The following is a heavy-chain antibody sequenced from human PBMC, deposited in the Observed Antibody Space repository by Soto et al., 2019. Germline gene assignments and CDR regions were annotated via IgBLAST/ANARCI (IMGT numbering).Heavy chain of an antibody. V-gene: IGHV1-3*01. Sequence: GASVKVSCKASGYTFTSYAVHWVRQAPGQRLEWVGWINAGNGNTKYSQKFQGRVTITRDTSASTAYMELSSLRSEDTAAYYCARAPDYYDSSGPGRDFDYWGQGTLVTVSS. CDR3: ARAPDYYDSSGPGRDFDY. CDR2: INAGNGNT. CDR1: GYTFTSYA. D-gene: IGHD3-22*01. J-gene: IGHJ4*02.